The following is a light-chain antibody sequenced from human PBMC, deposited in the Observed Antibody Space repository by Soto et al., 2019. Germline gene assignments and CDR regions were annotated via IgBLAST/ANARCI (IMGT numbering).Light chain of an antibody. V-gene: IGLV1-40*01. CDR2: GNF. CDR1: SSNIGAGYD. Sequence: QSVLTQPPSVSGAPGQKVTISCTGSSSNIGAGYDVHWYQQLPGTAPKLLIYGNFNRPSEVPDRFSGSKSGTSASLAITGLQAEDEADYYCQSYDSSLSGSVVFGGGTQLTVL. J-gene: IGLJ2*01. CDR3: QSYDSSLSGSVV.